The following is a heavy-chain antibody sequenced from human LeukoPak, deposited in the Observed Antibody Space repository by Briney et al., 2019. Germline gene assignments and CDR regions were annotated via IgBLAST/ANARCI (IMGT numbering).Heavy chain of an antibody. J-gene: IGHJ4*02. V-gene: IGHV1-18*01. CDR3: ARDQDYCHSARCYQFDY. CDR1: GYTFTSSG. CDR2: ISAYHGNA. D-gene: IGHD2-2*01. Sequence: VSSVKVSCKTSGYTFTSSGVSWVRQAPGQGLEWMGWISAYHGNANYAQKVTGRVTMTTDTSTSTAYMELRSLRSDDTAVYYCARDQDYCHSARCYQFDYWGQGTLVTVSS.